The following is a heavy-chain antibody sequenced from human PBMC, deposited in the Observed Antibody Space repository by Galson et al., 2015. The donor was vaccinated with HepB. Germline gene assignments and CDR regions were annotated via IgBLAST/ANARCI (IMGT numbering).Heavy chain of an antibody. V-gene: IGHV3-48*04. J-gene: IGHJ3*02. Sequence: SLRLSCAASGFTFSSHSMNWVRQAPGKGLEWVSYISSSSSTIYYADSVKGRFTISRDNAKNSLYLQMNSLRAEDTAVYYCARDRASRGFDIWGQGTMVTVSS. CDR3: ARDRASRGFDI. CDR1: GFTFSSHS. CDR2: ISSSSSTI.